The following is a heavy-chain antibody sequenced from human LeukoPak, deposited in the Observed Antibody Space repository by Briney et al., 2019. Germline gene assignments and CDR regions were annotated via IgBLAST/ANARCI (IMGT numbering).Heavy chain of an antibody. V-gene: IGHV4-30-4*01. CDR3: ARLMYSRGYFDY. D-gene: IGHD2-21*01. Sequence: SETLSLTCTVSGVSISSGDYYWSWIRQPPGKGLEWIAYMYYSGSTYYNPSLKSRVTMSADTSKNQLSLKLSSVTAADTAVYYCARLMYSRGYFDYWGQGTLVTVSS. CDR1: GVSISSGDYY. CDR2: MYYSGST. J-gene: IGHJ4*02.